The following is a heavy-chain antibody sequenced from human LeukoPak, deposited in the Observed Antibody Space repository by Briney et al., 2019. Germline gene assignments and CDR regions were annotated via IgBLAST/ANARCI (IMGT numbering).Heavy chain of an antibody. J-gene: IGHJ3*02. CDR3: ARDEWGDAYDI. Sequence: KPGGSLRLSCAASGFTFSSYSMNWVRQAPGKWLEWVSSISSSSSYIHSADSVRGRFTISRDNAKNSLFLQMNSLRAEDTAVYYCARDEWGDAYDIWGQGTMVTVFS. CDR1: GFTFSSYS. V-gene: IGHV3-21*01. D-gene: IGHD1-26*01. CDR2: ISSSSSYI.